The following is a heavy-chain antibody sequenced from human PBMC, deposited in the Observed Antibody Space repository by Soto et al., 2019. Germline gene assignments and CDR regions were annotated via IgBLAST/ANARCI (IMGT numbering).Heavy chain of an antibody. D-gene: IGHD3-9*01. CDR3: ARGPRRYFDWLLFQHYFDY. J-gene: IGHJ4*02. CDR2: MNPNSGNT. CDR1: GYTFTSYD. Sequence: ASVKVSCKASGYTFTSYDINWVRQATGQGLEWMGWMNPNSGNTGYAQKFQGRVTMTRNTSISTAYMELSSLRSEDTAVYYCARGPRRYFDWLLFQHYFDYWGQGTLVTVSS. V-gene: IGHV1-8*01.